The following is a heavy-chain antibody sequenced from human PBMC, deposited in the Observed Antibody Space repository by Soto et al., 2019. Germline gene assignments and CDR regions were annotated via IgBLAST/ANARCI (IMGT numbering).Heavy chain of an antibody. Sequence: ASVKVYCKASGFTFTSSAVQWVRQARGQRLEWIGWIVVGSGNTNYAQKFQERVTITRDMSTSTAYMELSSLRSEDTAVYYCAAGWSPNYYFYYGMHVWEKGPT. V-gene: IGHV1-58*01. CDR3: AAGWSPNYYFYYGMHV. CDR2: IVVGSGNT. CDR1: GFTFTSSA. J-gene: IGHJ6*01.